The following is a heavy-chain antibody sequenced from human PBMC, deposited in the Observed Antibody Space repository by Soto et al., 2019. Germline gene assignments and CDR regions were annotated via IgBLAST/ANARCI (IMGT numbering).Heavy chain of an antibody. CDR1: GGTFSSYT. CDR3: ARGIQLLRAFDI. J-gene: IGHJ3*02. D-gene: IGHD5-18*01. CDR2: IIPILGIA. V-gene: IGHV1-69*02. Sequence: QVQLVQSGAEVKKPGSSVKVSCKASGGTFSSYTISWVRQAPGQGLEWMGRIIPILGIANYAQKYQGRVTITADKSTSTAYMELSSLRSEDTAVYYCARGIQLLRAFDIWGQGTMVTVSS.